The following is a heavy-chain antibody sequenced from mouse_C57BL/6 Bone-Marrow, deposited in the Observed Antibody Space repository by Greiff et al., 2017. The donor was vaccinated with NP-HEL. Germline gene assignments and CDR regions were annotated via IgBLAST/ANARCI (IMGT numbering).Heavy chain of an antibody. D-gene: IGHD1-1*01. CDR1: GFTFTDYY. V-gene: IGHV7-3*01. CDR2: IRNKANGYTT. CDR3: ARPSLYYYGSSFYWYFDV. Sequence: EVMLVESGGGLVQPGGSLSLSCAASGFTFTDYYMSWVRQPPGKALEWLGFIRNKANGYTTEYSASVKGRFTISRDNSQSILYLQMNALRAEDSATYYCARPSLYYYGSSFYWYFDVWGTVTTVTVSS. J-gene: IGHJ1*03.